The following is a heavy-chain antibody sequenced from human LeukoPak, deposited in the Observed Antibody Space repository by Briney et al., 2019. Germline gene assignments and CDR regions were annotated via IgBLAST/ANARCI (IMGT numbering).Heavy chain of an antibody. CDR3: ARRLTQYDCFDP. J-gene: IGHJ5*02. D-gene: IGHD2-2*01. CDR2: TYYRATLYN. V-gene: IGHV6-1*01. Sequence: SQTLSLTCAISGDSVSSNSVTWIWIRQSPSRGLEWLGRTYYRATLYNDYAVSVRGRITVNPDTSKNQFSLHLNSVTPEDTAVYYCARRLTQYDCFDPWGQGILVTVSS. CDR1: GDSVSSNSVT.